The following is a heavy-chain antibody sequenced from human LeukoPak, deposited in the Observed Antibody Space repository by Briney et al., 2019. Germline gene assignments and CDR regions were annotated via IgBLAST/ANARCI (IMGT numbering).Heavy chain of an antibody. V-gene: IGHV4-59*01. CDR3: ARGLLGATRAFDI. CDR1: GGSITNYY. J-gene: IGHJ3*02. D-gene: IGHD1-26*01. CDR2: IHYTGRS. Sequence: SETLSLTCTVSGGSITNYYWSWIRQSPGKGLVWIAYIHYTGRSNYNPSLKSRVTISVDTSKNQFSLRLTSVTAADTAIYYCARGLLGATRAFDIWGQGTMVTVSP.